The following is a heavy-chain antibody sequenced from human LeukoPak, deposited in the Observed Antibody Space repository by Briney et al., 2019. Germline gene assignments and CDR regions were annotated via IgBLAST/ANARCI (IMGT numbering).Heavy chain of an antibody. CDR3: ARVPAAREPIDY. V-gene: IGHV4-59*01. CDR2: IYYSGST. Sequence: SETLSLTCTVSAGSISSYYWSWIRQPPGKGLEWIGYIYYSGSTNYNPSLKSRVTISVDTSKNQFSLKLSSVTAADTAVYYCARVPAAREPIDYWGQGTLVTVSS. CDR1: AGSISSYY. J-gene: IGHJ4*02. D-gene: IGHD2-2*01.